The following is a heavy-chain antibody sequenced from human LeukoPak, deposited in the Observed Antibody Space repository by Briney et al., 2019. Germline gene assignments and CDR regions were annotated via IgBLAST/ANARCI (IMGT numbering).Heavy chain of an antibody. CDR3: AAYGRGWYDWFDP. CDR1: GLTFSKTW. J-gene: IGHJ5*02. D-gene: IGHD6-19*01. CDR2: INQDGSDK. V-gene: IGHV3-7*01. Sequence: GGSLRLSCAASGLTFSKTWMSWVRQAPGKGPEWVANINQDGSDKYYVDSVKGRFTISRDNAKNSLYLQMNSLRAEDTALYYCAAYGRGWYDWFDPWGQGTLVTVSS.